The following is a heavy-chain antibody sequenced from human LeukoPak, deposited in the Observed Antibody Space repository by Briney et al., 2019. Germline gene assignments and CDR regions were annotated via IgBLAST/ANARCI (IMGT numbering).Heavy chain of an antibody. CDR1: GFTLGDYA. D-gene: IGHD3-22*01. CDR2: IRTKAYGGTT. Sequence: GGSLRLSCRAAGFTLGDYAMSWVSQVPGKGLGWVGFIRTKAYGGTTESPPSVQGRFTLSSDDSKNIASLQMNSLKTEDTAVYFCARDLPYYYDSSGPDYWGQGTLVTVSS. CDR3: ARDLPYYYDSSGPDY. J-gene: IGHJ4*02. V-gene: IGHV3-49*04.